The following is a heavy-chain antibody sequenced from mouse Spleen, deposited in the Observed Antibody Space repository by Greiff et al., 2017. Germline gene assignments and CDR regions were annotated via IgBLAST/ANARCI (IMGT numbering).Heavy chain of an antibody. V-gene: IGHV1-64*01. J-gene: IGHJ2*01. D-gene: IGHD2-4*01. CDR2: IHPNSGST. CDR1: GYTFTSYW. Sequence: QVQLQQPGAELVKPGASVKLSCKASGYTFTSYWMHWVKQRPGQGLEWIGMIHPNSGSTNYNEKFKSKATLTVDKSSSTAYMQLSSLTSEDSAVYYGARLSPHDYIGYWGQGTTLTVSS. CDR3: ARLSPHDYIGY.